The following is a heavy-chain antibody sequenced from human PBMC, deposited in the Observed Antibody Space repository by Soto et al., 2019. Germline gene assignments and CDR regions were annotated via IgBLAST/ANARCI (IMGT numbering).Heavy chain of an antibody. CDR2: IIPIFGTA. V-gene: IGHV1-69*05. CDR3: ARGFDYDFWSGYDYYGMDV. D-gene: IGHD3-3*01. CDR1: GGTFSSYA. J-gene: IGHJ6*02. Sequence: ASVKVSCKASGGTFSSYASSWVRQAPGQGLEWMGGIIPIFGTANYAQKFQGRVTMTRNTSISTAYMELSSLRSEDTAVYYCARGFDYDFWSGYDYYGMDVWGQGTTVTVSS.